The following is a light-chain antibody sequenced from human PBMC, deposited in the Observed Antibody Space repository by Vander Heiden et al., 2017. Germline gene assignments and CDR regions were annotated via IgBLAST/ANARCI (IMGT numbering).Light chain of an antibody. J-gene: IGLJ1*01. Sequence: QPALTQTASVSGSPGQSITISCTGSSSDVGLYNYVSWYQQHPDKAPKLMIYDVSSRPSGVSNRFYGSKSGNTASLTISGLQAEDEADYYCTSHIGSNSYVFGTGTKVTVL. V-gene: IGLV2-14*03. CDR2: DVS. CDR3: TSHIGSNSYV. CDR1: SSDVGLYNY.